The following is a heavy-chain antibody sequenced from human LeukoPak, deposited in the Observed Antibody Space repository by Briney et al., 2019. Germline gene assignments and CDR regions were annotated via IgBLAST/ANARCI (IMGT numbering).Heavy chain of an antibody. Sequence: SETLSLTCAVYGGSFSGYWWSWVRLPPGKGLEWIGEINHRGSTNYNPSLKSRVTIAVDTSKIQFSLKLSSVTAADTAVYYCARVVVTSWFDPWGQGTLVTVSS. D-gene: IGHD2-21*02. CDR3: ARVVVTSWFDP. V-gene: IGHV4-34*01. CDR2: INHRGST. CDR1: GGSFSGYW. J-gene: IGHJ5*02.